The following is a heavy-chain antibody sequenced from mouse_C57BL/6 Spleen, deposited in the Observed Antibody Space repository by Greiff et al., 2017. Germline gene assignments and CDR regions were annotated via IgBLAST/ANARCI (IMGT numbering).Heavy chain of an antibody. J-gene: IGHJ1*03. Sequence: VQLQQPGAELVKPGASVKLSCKASGYTFTSYWMQWVKQRPGQGLEWIGEIDPSDSYTKYKQKFKGKATMTVATSSSTAYMQLSSLTSADSAVYFGARKSYYVRSWYFDVGGTGTTLTVSS. CDR1: GYTFTSYW. CDR3: ARKSYYVRSWYFDV. CDR2: IDPSDSYT. D-gene: IGHD1-1*01. V-gene: IGHV1-50*01.